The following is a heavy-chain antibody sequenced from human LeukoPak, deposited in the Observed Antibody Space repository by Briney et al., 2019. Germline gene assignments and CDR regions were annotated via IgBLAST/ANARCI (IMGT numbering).Heavy chain of an antibody. Sequence: ASVKVSCKASGYTFTSYGISWVRQAPGQGLEWMGWISAYNGNTNYAQKLQGRVTMTTDTSTSTAYMELRSLRSDDTAVYYCARSYCSSTSCYWRHFDYWGQGTLVTVSS. CDR1: GYTFTSYG. J-gene: IGHJ4*02. CDR3: ARSYCSSTSCYWRHFDY. V-gene: IGHV1-18*01. CDR2: ISAYNGNT. D-gene: IGHD2-2*01.